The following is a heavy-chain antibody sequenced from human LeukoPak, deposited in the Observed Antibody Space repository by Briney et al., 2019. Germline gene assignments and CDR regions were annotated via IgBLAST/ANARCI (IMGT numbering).Heavy chain of an antibody. Sequence: SETLSLTCAVYGGSFSGYYWSWIRQPPGKGLEWIGEINHSGSTNYNPSLKSRVTISVDTSKNQFSLKLSSVTAADTAVYYCARRSVRIIGPSGYSSGWYVPKPRWFDPWGQGTLVTVSS. D-gene: IGHD6-19*01. V-gene: IGHV4-34*01. CDR2: INHSGST. CDR3: ARRSVRIIGPSGYSSGWYVPKPRWFDP. CDR1: GGSFSGYY. J-gene: IGHJ5*02.